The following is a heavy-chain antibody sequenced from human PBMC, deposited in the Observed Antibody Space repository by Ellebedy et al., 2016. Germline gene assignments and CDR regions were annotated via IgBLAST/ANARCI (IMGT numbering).Heavy chain of an antibody. CDR3: ARSSSHLNPDY. V-gene: IGHV1-3*01. D-gene: IGHD6-13*01. Sequence: KFQGRVTITRDTSASTAYMELSSLRSEDTAVYYCARSSSHLNPDYWGQGTLVTVSS. J-gene: IGHJ4*02.